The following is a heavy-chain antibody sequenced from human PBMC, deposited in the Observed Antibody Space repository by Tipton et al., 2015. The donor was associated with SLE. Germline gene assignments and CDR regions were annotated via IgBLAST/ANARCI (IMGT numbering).Heavy chain of an antibody. V-gene: IGHV3-53*05. D-gene: IGHD3-3*02. J-gene: IGHJ5*02. CDR2: IYTDGGT. CDR1: GFSVSGNY. CDR3: ANGDFNHMTIFGVVYSDWLDP. Sequence: SLRLSCAASGFSVSGNYMTWVRQASGRPLEWVSTIYTDGGTYYADSVKGRFIISRDSSRNVLSLQMNSLRTDDTAVYYCANGDFNHMTIFGVVYSDWLDPWGQGTPVTVSS.